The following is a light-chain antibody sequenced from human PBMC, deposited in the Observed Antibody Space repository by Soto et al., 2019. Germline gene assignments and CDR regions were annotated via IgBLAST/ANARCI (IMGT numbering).Light chain of an antibody. V-gene: IGKV1-5*01. Sequence: DIQMTQSPSTLSASVGDRVTITCRASQSISSWLAWYQQKPGKAPKLLIYAASRLESGFPSRFSGSGSGTEFTLTCSSLQPDDFATYYCQQYNSYCTVGQGTKVDSK. CDR2: AAS. J-gene: IGKJ1*01. CDR1: QSISSW. CDR3: QQYNSYCT.